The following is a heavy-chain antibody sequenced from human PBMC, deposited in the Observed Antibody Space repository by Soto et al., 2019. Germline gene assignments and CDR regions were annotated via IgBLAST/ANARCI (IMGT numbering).Heavy chain of an antibody. Sequence: QVQLQESGPGLVKPSETLSLTCTVSGDYVTSHYWSWIRQPPGKGLEWIGYVYHSEKTDSSPSLESRVTISVDTSKNQISLSLTSVTAADTALYYCARPKGVAPAVWYFDLWGRGTLVTVSS. J-gene: IGHJ2*01. CDR2: VYHSEKT. CDR1: GDYVTSHY. D-gene: IGHD2-8*01. V-gene: IGHV4-59*08. CDR3: ARPKGVAPAVWYFDL.